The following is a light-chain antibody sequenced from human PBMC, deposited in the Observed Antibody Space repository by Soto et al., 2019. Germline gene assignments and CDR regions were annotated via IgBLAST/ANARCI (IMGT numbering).Light chain of an antibody. CDR1: QGIGSY. J-gene: IGKJ1*01. V-gene: IGKV1-6*01. CDR2: AAS. Sequence: AIQLTQSPSFLSASLGDRVTITCRASQGIGSYLAWYQQKPGKAPRLLIYAASTLQSGVPSRFSGSGSGTDFTLTISSLQPEDFATYYCLQDYNYPRTFGQGTKVDIK. CDR3: LQDYNYPRT.